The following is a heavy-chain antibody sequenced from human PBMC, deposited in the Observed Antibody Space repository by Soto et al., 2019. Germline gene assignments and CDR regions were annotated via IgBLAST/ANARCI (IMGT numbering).Heavy chain of an antibody. CDR3: ARSQGSSTSLEIYYYYYYGMDV. J-gene: IGHJ6*02. V-gene: IGHV1-69*01. D-gene: IGHD2-2*01. Sequence: QVQLVQSGAEVKKPGSSVKVSCKASGGIFSSYAISWVRQAPGQGLEWMGGIIHISDTTNYAQKFQGRVTITADESTSTAYMELSSLSSDDTAVYYCARSQGSSTSLEIYYYYYYGMDVWGQGTTVTVSS. CDR2: IIHISDTT. CDR1: GGIFSSYA.